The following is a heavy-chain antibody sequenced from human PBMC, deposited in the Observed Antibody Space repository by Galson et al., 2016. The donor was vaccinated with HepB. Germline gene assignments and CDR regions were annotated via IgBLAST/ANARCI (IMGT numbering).Heavy chain of an antibody. D-gene: IGHD3-22*01. CDR2: IDPSDSYN. V-gene: IGHV5-10-1*01. J-gene: IGHJ1*01. CDR1: GYSFTSYW. CDR3: ARHVPYYDSSGYYGEYFQQ. Sequence: QSGAEVKKPGESLRISCKASGYSFTSYWVSWVRQMPGKGLEWMGRIDPSDSYNNYSPSFQGHVTISTDKSISTAYLQWSSLRASDTAMYYCARHVPYYDSSGYYGEYFQQWGQGTLVIVSS.